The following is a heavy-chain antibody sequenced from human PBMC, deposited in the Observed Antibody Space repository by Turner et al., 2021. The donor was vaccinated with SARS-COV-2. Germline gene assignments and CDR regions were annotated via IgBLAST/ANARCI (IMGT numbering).Heavy chain of an antibody. CDR2: ISYDGNNQ. CDR3: AKDRSFRGGTYLFDY. CDR1: VFTFSSYG. V-gene: IGHV3-30*18. D-gene: IGHD1-26*01. J-gene: IGHJ4*02. Sequence: QVHLVESGGGVVQPGSSLRLSCAASVFTFSSYGMHWVRQAPRKGLEWVSIISYDGNNQAYADSVKGRITISRDNSKNTLYLQMNSLRAEDTAVYYCAKDRSFRGGTYLFDYWGQGTLVTVSS.